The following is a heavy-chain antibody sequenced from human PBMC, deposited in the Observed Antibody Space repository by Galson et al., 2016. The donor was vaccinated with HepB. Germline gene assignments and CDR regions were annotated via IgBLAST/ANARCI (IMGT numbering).Heavy chain of an antibody. CDR2: IGHYGTEE. J-gene: IGHJ5*02. CDR1: GFRFSDHW. V-gene: IGHV3-7*04. Sequence: SLRLSCAASGFRFSDHWMSWVRQAPGKGLEWVANIGHYGTEEDYADSVRGRFSISRDNTRNPLYLQMNSLRAEDTAVYYCTRVQIDRQTIFHRWGQGTLVTVSS. D-gene: IGHD3-9*01. CDR3: TRVQIDRQTIFHR.